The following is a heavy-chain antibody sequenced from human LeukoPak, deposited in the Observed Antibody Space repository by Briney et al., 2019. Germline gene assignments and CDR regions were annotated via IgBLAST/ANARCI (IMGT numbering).Heavy chain of an antibody. CDR1: GFTFSSYW. CDR2: IKQDGSEK. CDR3: ARGPFEITVFGVVTGGNWFDP. V-gene: IGHV3-7*01. Sequence: GALRLSCAASGFTFSSYWMSWVRQAPGKGLEWVANIKQDGSEKYYVDSVKGRFTISRDNAKNSLYLQMNSLRAEDTAVYYCARGPFEITVFGVVTGGNWFDPWGQGTLVTVSS. J-gene: IGHJ5*02. D-gene: IGHD3-3*01.